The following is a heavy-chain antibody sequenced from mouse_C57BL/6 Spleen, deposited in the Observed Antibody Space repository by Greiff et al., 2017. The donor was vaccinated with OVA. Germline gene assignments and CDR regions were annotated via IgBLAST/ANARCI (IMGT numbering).Heavy chain of an antibody. CDR3: ARSPLWDYYAMAY. CDR1: GYTFTSYW. J-gene: IGHJ4*01. V-gene: IGHV1-61*01. D-gene: IGHD6-1*01. CDR2: IYPSDSET. Sequence: QVQLQQPGAELVRPGSSVKLSCKASGYTFTSYWMDWVKQRPGQGLEWIGNIYPSDSETHYNQKFKDKATLTVDKSSSTAYMQLSSLTSEDSAVYYCARSPLWDYYAMAYWGQGTSVTVSS.